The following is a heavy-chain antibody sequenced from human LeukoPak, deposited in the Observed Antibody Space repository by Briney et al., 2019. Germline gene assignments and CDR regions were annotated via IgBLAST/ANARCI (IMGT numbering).Heavy chain of an antibody. CDR3: ARDGGGVSSWVPH. Sequence: PGESLKISCKGSGYSFSSYWISWVRQMPGKGLEWMGRIDPGDSFTKYRPSLEGRVTISADKSLSTVYLQWSSLKASDTAIYYCARDGGGVSSWVPHWGQGTLVTVSS. J-gene: IGHJ4*02. D-gene: IGHD2-8*02. CDR1: GYSFSSYW. V-gene: IGHV5-10-1*01. CDR2: IDPGDSFT.